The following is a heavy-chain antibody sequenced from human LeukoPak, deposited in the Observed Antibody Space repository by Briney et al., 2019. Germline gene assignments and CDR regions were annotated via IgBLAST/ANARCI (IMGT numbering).Heavy chain of an antibody. CDR3: ASWHSHGRYFDY. CDR2: FCDSGNT. V-gene: IGHV4-59*01. D-gene: IGHD2-21*01. Sequence: SETLPLTCAVSGGSIRNYCWNWIRQPPEKGLEWIGYFCDSGNTDYKPSLKSRVSMSLDTSKNQLSLKMTSATAANTADYCCASWHSHGRYFDYWGQGVLVTVSS. CDR1: GGSIRNYC. J-gene: IGHJ4*02.